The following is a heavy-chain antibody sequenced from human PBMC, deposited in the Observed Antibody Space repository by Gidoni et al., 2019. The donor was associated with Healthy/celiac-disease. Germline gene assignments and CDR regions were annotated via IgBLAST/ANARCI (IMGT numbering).Heavy chain of an antibody. CDR2: INPNSGGT. V-gene: IGHV1-2*04. CDR1: GYTFTGYY. D-gene: IGHD6-13*01. Sequence: QVQLVQSGAEVKKPGASVKGSCKGSGYTFTGYYMHWVRQAPGQGLEWMGWINPNSGGTNYAQKFQGWVTMTRDTSISTAYMELSRLRSDDTAVYYCARAAVGSYSSSWYINWFDPWGQGTLVTVSS. J-gene: IGHJ5*02. CDR3: ARAAVGSYSSSWYINWFDP.